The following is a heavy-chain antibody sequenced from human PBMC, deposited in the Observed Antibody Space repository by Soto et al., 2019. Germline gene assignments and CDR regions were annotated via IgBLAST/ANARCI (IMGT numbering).Heavy chain of an antibody. D-gene: IGHD6-19*01. J-gene: IGHJ4*02. CDR2: ISYDGSKK. CDR1: GFTLSSYA. CDR3: ARDPYSSGWLDY. Sequence: QVQLVESGGGVVNPGRSLRLSCAASGFTLSSYAMPWVRQAPGKGLECVAVISYDGSKKYYADCVKGRFTISRDNAKSTLYLQMSTLRAEATAVYYCARDPYSSGWLDYWGQGTLVTVSS. V-gene: IGHV3-30-3*01.